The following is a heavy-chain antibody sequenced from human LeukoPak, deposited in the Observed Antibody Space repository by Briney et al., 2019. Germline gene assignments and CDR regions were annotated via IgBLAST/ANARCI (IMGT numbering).Heavy chain of an antibody. CDR2: IYSGGST. CDR3: AKGSKAVLFTRDHYMDV. Sequence: TGGSLRLSCAASGFTVSSNYMSWVRQAPGKGVEWVSGIYSGGSTYYADSVKGRFIISRDNSKNTLYLQMNSLRAEDTAVYFCAKGSKAVLFTRDHYMDVWGKGITVTISS. D-gene: IGHD6-19*01. J-gene: IGHJ6*03. CDR1: GFTVSSNY. V-gene: IGHV3-53*05.